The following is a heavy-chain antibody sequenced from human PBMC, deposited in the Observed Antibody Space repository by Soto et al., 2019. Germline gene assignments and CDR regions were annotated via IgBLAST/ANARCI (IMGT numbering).Heavy chain of an antibody. CDR3: AKPVLDVGATWGDAFDI. V-gene: IGHV3-23*01. J-gene: IGHJ3*02. Sequence: GGSLRLSCAASGFTFSSHAKSWVRQPPGRGLEWVSAISGSGWSTYHADSVKGRFTISRDNSTNTLYLQMDSLRAEDTAVYYCAKPVLDVGATWGDAFDIWGQGTMVTVSS. CDR1: GFTFSSHA. CDR2: ISGSGWST. D-gene: IGHD1-26*01.